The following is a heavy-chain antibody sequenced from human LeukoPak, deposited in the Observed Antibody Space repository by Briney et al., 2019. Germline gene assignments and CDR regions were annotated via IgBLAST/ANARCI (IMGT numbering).Heavy chain of an antibody. CDR3: ARDPSSTVTPFNFDY. CDR2: ISSSGSTI. V-gene: IGHV3-11*01. CDR1: GLTFSDYY. J-gene: IGHJ4*02. D-gene: IGHD4-17*01. Sequence: GGSLRLSCAASGLTFSDYYMSWIRQAPGKGLEWVSYISSSGSTIYYADSVKGRFTISRDNAKNSLYPQMNSLRAEDTAVYYCARDPSSTVTPFNFDYWGQGTLVTVSS.